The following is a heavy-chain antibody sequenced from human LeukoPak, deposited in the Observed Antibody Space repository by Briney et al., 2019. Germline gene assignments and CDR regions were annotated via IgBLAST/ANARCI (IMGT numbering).Heavy chain of an antibody. V-gene: IGHV3-48*04. CDR2: ISSSGSTI. CDR1: GFTFSSYG. D-gene: IGHD3-22*01. CDR3: ARDRVDYYDSSGYYLHYFDY. Sequence: GGSLRLSCAASGFTFSSYGMSWVRQAPGKGLEWVSYISSSGSTIYSADSVKGRFTISRDNAKNSLYLQMNSLRAEDTAVYYCARDRVDYYDSSGYYLHYFDYWGQGTLVTVSS. J-gene: IGHJ4*02.